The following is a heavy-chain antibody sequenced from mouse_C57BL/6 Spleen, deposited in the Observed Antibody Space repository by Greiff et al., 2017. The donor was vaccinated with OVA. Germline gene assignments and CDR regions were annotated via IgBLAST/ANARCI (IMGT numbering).Heavy chain of an antibody. J-gene: IGHJ1*03. V-gene: IGHV14-4*01. CDR1: GFNIKDDY. CDR2: IDPENGDT. D-gene: IGHD1-1*01. CDR3: TTGGSNPTGRYFDV. Sequence: VQLQQSGAELVRPGASVKLSCTASGFNIKDDYMHWVKQRPEQGLEWIGWIDPENGDTEYASKFQGKATITADTSSNTAYLQLSSLTSEDTAVYYCTTGGSNPTGRYFDVWGTGTTVTVSS.